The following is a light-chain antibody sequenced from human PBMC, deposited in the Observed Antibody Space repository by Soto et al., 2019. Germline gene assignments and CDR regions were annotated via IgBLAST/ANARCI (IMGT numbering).Light chain of an antibody. CDR1: SSDVGNYNL. CDR2: EVI. Sequence: SALTQPASVSGSPGQSITISCTGTSSDVGNYNLVSWYQQHPGTAPKLIIYEVIKRPSGVSNRFSGSKSGNTASLTISGLQAEDEADYFCCSSAGDSTSAVVFCGGTQLTVL. J-gene: IGLJ2*01. V-gene: IGLV2-23*02. CDR3: CSSAGDSTSAVV.